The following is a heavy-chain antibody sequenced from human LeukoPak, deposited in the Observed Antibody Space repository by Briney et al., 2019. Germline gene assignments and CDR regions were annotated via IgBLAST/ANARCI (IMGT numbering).Heavy chain of an antibody. Sequence: GGSLRLSCAASGFTFSSYSMNWVRQAPGKGLEWVSSISSSSGYIYYADSVKGRFTISRDNAKNSLYLQMNSLRAEDTAVYYCARGWEVYGDYFDYWGQGTLVTVSS. CDR3: ARGWEVYGDYFDY. CDR1: GFTFSSYS. CDR2: ISSSSGYI. D-gene: IGHD4-17*01. J-gene: IGHJ4*02. V-gene: IGHV3-21*01.